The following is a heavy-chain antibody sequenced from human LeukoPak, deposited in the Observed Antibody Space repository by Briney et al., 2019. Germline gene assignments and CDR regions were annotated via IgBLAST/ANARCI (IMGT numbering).Heavy chain of an antibody. CDR2: ISSSGSYI. D-gene: IGHD3-3*02. V-gene: IGHV3-21*01. CDR3: ARDRHLDY. J-gene: IGHJ4*02. CDR1: GYTFSSYA. Sequence: PGGSLRLSCTASGYTFSSYAMQWVRQAPGKGLEWVSSISSSGSYIYYAGSVKGRFALSRDNAKNSLFLQMNSLRAEDTAVYYCARDRHLDYWGQGTLVSVSS.